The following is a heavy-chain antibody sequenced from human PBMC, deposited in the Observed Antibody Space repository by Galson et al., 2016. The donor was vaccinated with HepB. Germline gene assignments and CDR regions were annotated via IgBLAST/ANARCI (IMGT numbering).Heavy chain of an antibody. J-gene: IGHJ4*02. CDR3: TTSSTRGYTYGPSAY. Sequence: SLRLSCAASGFTFSRAWMHWVRQAPGKGLEWVGRIKSYPDGGTTEYAAPMKGRFTFSRDESNNRLYLQMNSLKTEDTAVYYCTTSSTRGYTYGPSAYWGRGTLVAVSS. D-gene: IGHD5-18*01. CDR1: GFTFSRAW. V-gene: IGHV3-15*01. CDR2: IKSYPDGGTT.